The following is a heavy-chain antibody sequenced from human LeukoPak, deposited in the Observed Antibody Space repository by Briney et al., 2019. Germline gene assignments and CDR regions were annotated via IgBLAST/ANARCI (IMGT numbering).Heavy chain of an antibody. D-gene: IGHD2-2*01. V-gene: IGHV3-74*01. CDR3: ARDWYYAIDY. J-gene: IGHJ4*02. Sequence: GGSLRLSCAASGFSFSSAWMHWVRQAPGEGLVAVSRITSDVSTTWYADSVRGRFTISRDNAKNTLYLQMNSLRVDDTAVYYCARDWYYAIDYWGQGTLVAVSS. CDR1: GFSFSSAW. CDR2: ITSDVSTT.